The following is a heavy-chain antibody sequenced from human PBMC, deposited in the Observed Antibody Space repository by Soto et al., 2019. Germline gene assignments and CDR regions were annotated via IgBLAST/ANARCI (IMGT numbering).Heavy chain of an antibody. CDR1: GFTVRANY. V-gene: IGHV3-53*01. Sequence: EVQLVEYGGGLIQPGGSLRLSCAVSGFTVRANYMSWVRQAPGKGLEWVSVIYSGGTTYYVDSVKGRFIISRDISKNTLYLQMNILRAEDTAVYYCHGYGYWGHGTLVTVSS. CDR2: IYSGGTT. CDR3: HGYGY. D-gene: IGHD5-12*01. J-gene: IGHJ4*01.